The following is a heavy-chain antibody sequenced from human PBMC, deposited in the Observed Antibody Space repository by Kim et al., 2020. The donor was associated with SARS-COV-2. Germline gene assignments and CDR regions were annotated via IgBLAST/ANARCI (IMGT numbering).Heavy chain of an antibody. Sequence: GGSLRLSCSASGFTFSSYAMHWVRQTPEKGLEYVSAISSNGRSTYYADSVKGRFTISRDNSKNTLYLQMSCLRAEDTAVYYCVKGDCSSASCYTSDYWGQGTLVTVSS. D-gene: IGHD2-2*02. CDR1: GFTFSSYA. CDR2: ISSNGRST. J-gene: IGHJ4*02. CDR3: VKGDCSSASCYTSDY. V-gene: IGHV3-64D*06.